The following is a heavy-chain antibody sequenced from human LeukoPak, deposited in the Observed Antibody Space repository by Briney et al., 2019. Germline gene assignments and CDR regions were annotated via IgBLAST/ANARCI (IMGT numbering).Heavy chain of an antibody. CDR3: AKGRGYSYGRFDY. J-gene: IGHJ4*02. Sequence: GGSLRLSCAASGFTFSSYGMHWARQAPGKGLEWVAVISYDGSNKYYADSVKGRFTISRDNSKNTLYLQMNSLRAEDTAVYYCAKGRGYSYGRFDYWGQGTLVTVSS. V-gene: IGHV3-30*18. D-gene: IGHD5-18*01. CDR2: ISYDGSNK. CDR1: GFTFSSYG.